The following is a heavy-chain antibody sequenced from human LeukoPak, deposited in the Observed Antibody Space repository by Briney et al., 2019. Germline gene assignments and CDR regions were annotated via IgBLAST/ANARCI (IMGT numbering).Heavy chain of an antibody. V-gene: IGHV4-34*01. Sequence: SETLSLTCAVYGGSFSGYYWSWIRQPPGKGLEWIGEINHSGSTNYNPSLKSRVTISVDTSKNQLSLKLSSVTAADTAVYYCARVLHDFWSGYYHSYYGMDVWGQGTTVTVSS. CDR3: ARVLHDFWSGYYHSYYGMDV. D-gene: IGHD3-3*01. J-gene: IGHJ6*02. CDR2: INHSGST. CDR1: GGSFSGYY.